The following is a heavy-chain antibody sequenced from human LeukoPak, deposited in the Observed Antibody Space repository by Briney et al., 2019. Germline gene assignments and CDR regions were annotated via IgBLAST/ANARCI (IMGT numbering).Heavy chain of an antibody. CDR1: GFTFTDYY. V-gene: IGHV1-2*02. CDR2: IGPHSSAT. CDR3: AREGNGLLSKDFDY. Sequence: ASVTLSFKSSGFTFTDYYIHRVRQAPGQGLEWMGYIGPHSSATSSPQAFQGRVTMTRDTSMSTAYMELTRLTSDDTAVYYCAREGNGLLSKDFDYWGQGTLVTVSS. D-gene: IGHD2/OR15-2a*01. J-gene: IGHJ4*02.